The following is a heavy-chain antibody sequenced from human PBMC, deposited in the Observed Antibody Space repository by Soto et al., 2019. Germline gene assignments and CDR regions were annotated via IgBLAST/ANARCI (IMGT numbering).Heavy chain of an antibody. CDR2: IYFSGVA. V-gene: IGHV4-59*01. CDR1: GASITDSY. Sequence: SETLSLTCTVSGASITDSYWSWIRQPPEKGLDWIGYIYFSGVATYNPSLKSRATMSRDTSKNEFSLKLTSVTAADTAIYYCARGDSDLAVSEAAYWGQGTLVTVSS. J-gene: IGHJ1*01. D-gene: IGHD2-15*01. CDR3: ARGDSDLAVSEAAY.